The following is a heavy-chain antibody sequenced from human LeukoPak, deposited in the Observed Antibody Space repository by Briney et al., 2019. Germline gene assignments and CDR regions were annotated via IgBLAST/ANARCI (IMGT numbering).Heavy chain of an antibody. J-gene: IGHJ4*02. V-gene: IGHV3-33*01. D-gene: IGHD3-10*01. Sequence: PGGSLRLSCAVSGFTFSTYGMHWVRQAPGEGLEWVAVIWYDGSNKYYADSVKGRFTIPRDNSKNILYLEMDSLRAEDTALYYCVRGGGTSPSGISYYFDYWGQGTLVTVSS. CDR3: VRGGGTSPSGISYYFDY. CDR2: IWYDGSNK. CDR1: GFTFSTYG.